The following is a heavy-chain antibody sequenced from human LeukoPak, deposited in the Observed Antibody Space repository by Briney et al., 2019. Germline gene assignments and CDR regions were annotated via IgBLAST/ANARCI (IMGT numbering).Heavy chain of an antibody. CDR2: IYYSGST. J-gene: IGHJ6*02. CDR1: GFSISSYY. D-gene: IGHD3-3*01. Sequence: PSETLSLTCTVSGFSISSYYWSWIRQPPGKGLEWIGYIYYSGSTNYNPSLKSRVTISVDTSKNQFSLKLSSVTAADTAVYYCARDRRDFWSGYSLYYYYGMDVWGQGTTVTVSS. CDR3: ARDRRDFWSGYSLYYYYGMDV. V-gene: IGHV4-59*01.